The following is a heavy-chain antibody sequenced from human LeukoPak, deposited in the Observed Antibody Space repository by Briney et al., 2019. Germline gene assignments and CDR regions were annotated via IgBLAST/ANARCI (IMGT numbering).Heavy chain of an antibody. CDR3: ARGLDLKDAFAI. CDR1: GYIFVGYG. V-gene: IGHV1-18*01. CDR2: FNPENGNT. Sequence: ASVKVSCKASGYIFVGYGITWMRQAPGQGLEWMGWFNPENGNTNYAQKLQDRVTMTTDTSTSTAYMELRSLRSDDTAVYYCARGLDLKDAFAIWGQGTMVTVSS. J-gene: IGHJ3*02. D-gene: IGHD6-6*01.